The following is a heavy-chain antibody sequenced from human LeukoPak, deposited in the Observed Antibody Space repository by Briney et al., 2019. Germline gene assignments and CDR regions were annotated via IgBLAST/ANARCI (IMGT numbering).Heavy chain of an antibody. J-gene: IGHJ4*02. D-gene: IGHD2-15*01. CDR2: ISWNGGTI. Sequence: GRSLRLSCAASGFTFDDFAMHSVRQAPGKGLEWVPGISWNGGTIDYADSVKGRFTISRDNAKNSLYLQMNSLRAEDMALYYCAKGSGCSGVTFYFDHWGQGTLVTVSS. CDR1: GFTFDDFA. CDR3: AKGSGCSGVTFYFDH. V-gene: IGHV3-9*03.